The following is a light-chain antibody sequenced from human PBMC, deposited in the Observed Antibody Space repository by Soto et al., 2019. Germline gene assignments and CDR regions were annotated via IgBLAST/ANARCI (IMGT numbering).Light chain of an antibody. Sequence: DNRIIQSPSTMSASVGDRGAITCRASQSISIWLAWYQQKPGKAPKLLIYKASSLESGVPSRFSGSGSGTEFTLTISSLQPDDFATYYCQQYNDYSWTFGQGTKVEIK. J-gene: IGKJ1*01. CDR1: QSISIW. CDR3: QQYNDYSWT. CDR2: KAS. V-gene: IGKV1-5*03.